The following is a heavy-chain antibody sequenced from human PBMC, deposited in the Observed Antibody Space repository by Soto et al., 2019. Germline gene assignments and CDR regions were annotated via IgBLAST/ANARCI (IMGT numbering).Heavy chain of an antibody. Sequence: SETLSLTCTVSGGSISSYYWSWIRQPPGKGLEWIGYIYYSGSTNYNPSLKSRVTISVDTSKNQFSLKLSSVTAADTAVYYCARRVRYCSGGSCYSEGIDYWGQGTRVTVSS. D-gene: IGHD2-15*01. CDR2: IYYSGST. CDR1: GGSISSYY. CDR3: ARRVRYCSGGSCYSEGIDY. J-gene: IGHJ4*02. V-gene: IGHV4-59*08.